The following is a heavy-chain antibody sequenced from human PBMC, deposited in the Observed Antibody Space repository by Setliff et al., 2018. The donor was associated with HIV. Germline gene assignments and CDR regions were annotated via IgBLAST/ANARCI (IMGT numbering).Heavy chain of an antibody. CDR2: IYTTGST. CDR3: AKTSVGATGLYAFDI. CDR1: GGSIGSGSHY. D-gene: IGHD1-26*01. Sequence: PSETLSLTCTVSGGSIGSGSHYWSWIRQPAGKGLEWIGHIYTTGSTSYNPSLKSRVTKSADTSNNQFSLRLTSMTAADTVVYYCAKTSVGATGLYAFDIWGQGTMVTVSS. J-gene: IGHJ3*02. V-gene: IGHV4-61*09.